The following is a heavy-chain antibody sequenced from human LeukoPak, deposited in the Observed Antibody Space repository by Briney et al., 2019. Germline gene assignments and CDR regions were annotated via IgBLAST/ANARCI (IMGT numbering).Heavy chain of an antibody. J-gene: IGHJ4*02. CDR2: IWYDGSNK. D-gene: IGHD5-12*01. CDR3: ARDRGYSGYTTAGIFDY. Sequence: GGSLRLSCAASGFTFSNAWMSWVRQAPGKGLEWVAVIWYDGSNKYYADSVKGRFTISRDNSKNTLYLQMNSLRAEDTAVYYCARDRGYSGYTTAGIFDYWGQGTLVTVSS. CDR1: GFTFSNAW. V-gene: IGHV3-33*08.